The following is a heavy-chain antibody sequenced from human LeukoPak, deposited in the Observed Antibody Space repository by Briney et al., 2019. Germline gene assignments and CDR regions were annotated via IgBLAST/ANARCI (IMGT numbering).Heavy chain of an antibody. Sequence: GGSLGLSCAASGVTFSKYDMHWVRQAPGKGLVWVARIDNDGSSTIYADSVKGRFTISRDNAKNTLYLQMNSLRAEDTTVYYCARGGIWNGFDYWGQGTLVTVSS. CDR3: ARGGIWNGFDY. CDR1: GVTFSKYD. D-gene: IGHD1-1*01. CDR2: IDNDGSST. V-gene: IGHV3-74*01. J-gene: IGHJ4*02.